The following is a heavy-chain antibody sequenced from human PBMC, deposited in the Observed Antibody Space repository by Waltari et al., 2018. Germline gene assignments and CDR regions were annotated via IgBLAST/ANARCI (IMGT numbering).Heavy chain of an antibody. Sequence: QVQLVQSGAEVKKPGSSVKVSCKASGGTFSSYAISWVRQAPGQGLEWMGGSIPILGTANYAQKFQGRVTITADESTSTAYMELSSLRSEDTAVYYCARDMAAAGRDLPYWGQGTLVTVSS. CDR1: GGTFSSYA. D-gene: IGHD6-13*01. CDR2: SIPILGTA. V-gene: IGHV1-69*01. CDR3: ARDMAAAGRDLPY. J-gene: IGHJ4*02.